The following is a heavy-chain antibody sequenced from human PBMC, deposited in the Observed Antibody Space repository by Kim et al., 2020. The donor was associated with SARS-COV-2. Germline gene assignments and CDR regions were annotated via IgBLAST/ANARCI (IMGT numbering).Heavy chain of an antibody. Sequence: SETLSLTCTVSGGSISSSTYYWGWIRQPPGKGLEWIGSIYYSGNTYYNPSLKSRVTISVDTSKNQFSLKLSSVTAADTAVYYCARDPVLLFRGGNDYWGQGTLVTVSS. V-gene: IGHV4-39*07. D-gene: IGHD3-10*01. CDR3: ARDPVLLFRGGNDY. CDR2: IYYSGNT. J-gene: IGHJ4*02. CDR1: GGSISSSTYY.